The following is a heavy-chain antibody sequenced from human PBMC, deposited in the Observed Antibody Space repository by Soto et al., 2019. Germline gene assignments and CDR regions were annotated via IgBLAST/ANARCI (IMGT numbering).Heavy chain of an antibody. CDR3: ARINEGPSAY. CDR2: INEHGTYT. J-gene: IGHJ4*02. Sequence: EVQLVESGGGLVQPGGSLRLSCAASTLTFTNDWMHWVRQAPGKGLVWVSHINEHGTYTKYADSVRGRFTVSRDNAKNTLYLQMESLRVEDTAVYYCARINEGPSAYWGQGTLVTVSS. V-gene: IGHV3-74*01. CDR1: TLTFTNDW.